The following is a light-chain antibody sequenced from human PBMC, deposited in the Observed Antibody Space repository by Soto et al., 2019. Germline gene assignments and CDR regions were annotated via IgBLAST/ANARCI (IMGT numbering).Light chain of an antibody. V-gene: IGLV2-23*02. Sequence: QSALTQPASVSGSPGQSITISCSGTSSDVGTYNLVSWYQQYPGKAPRLMIYEVTTRPSGVSNRFSGSKSGNTASLTISGLQPEDEADYYCCSYAGSSSSIFGTGTKLTVL. CDR2: EVT. CDR3: CSYAGSSSSI. J-gene: IGLJ1*01. CDR1: SSDVGTYNL.